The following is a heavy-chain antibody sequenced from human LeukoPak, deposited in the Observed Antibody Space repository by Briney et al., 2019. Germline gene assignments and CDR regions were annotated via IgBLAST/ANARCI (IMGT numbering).Heavy chain of an antibody. CDR3: ARRLAAAGFYFFDY. Sequence: GESLKISCKGSGYSFTGYWIGWVRQMPGKGLEWMGIIYPGDSDTRYSPSFQGQVTISADKSTSTAYLQWSSLKASDTAMYYCARRLAAAGFYFFDYWGQGTLVTVSS. V-gene: IGHV5-51*01. CDR1: GYSFTGYW. D-gene: IGHD6-13*01. J-gene: IGHJ4*02. CDR2: IYPGDSDT.